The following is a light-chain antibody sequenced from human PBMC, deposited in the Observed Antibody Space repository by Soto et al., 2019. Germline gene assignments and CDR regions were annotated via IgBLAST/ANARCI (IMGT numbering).Light chain of an antibody. CDR2: DAS. Sequence: EIEFTQSSGALSFSLGERATLSCRASQSVSSYLAWYQQKPGQAPRLLIYDASNRATGIPARFSGTGSGTDFTLTINNLEPEDFAVYYCQVRTNWSIAFGRGTRLEI. CDR3: QVRTNWSIA. V-gene: IGKV3-11*01. J-gene: IGKJ5*01. CDR1: QSVSSY.